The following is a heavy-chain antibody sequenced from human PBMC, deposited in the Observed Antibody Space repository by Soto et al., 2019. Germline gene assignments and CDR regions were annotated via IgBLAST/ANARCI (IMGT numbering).Heavy chain of an antibody. CDR3: ARGWCSSSYFSLDWFDL. D-gene: IGHD6-6*01. CDR1: GYTFTSHD. CDR2: MNPNSGNT. V-gene: IGHV1-8*01. J-gene: IGHJ5*02. Sequence: ASVKVSCKASGYTFTSHDINWVRQATGQGLEWMGWMNPNSGNTGYAQKFQGRVTMTRNTSISTAYMELSSLRSEDTAVYYCARGWCSSSYFSLDWFDLWGQGSLVIVSA.